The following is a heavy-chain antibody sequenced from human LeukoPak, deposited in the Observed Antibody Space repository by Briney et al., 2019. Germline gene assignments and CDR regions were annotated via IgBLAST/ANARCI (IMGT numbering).Heavy chain of an antibody. Sequence: GGSLRLSCAASGFTFSSYWMSWVRQAPGKGLEWVANIKQDGSEKYYVDSLKGRFTISRDNSKNILYLQMNSLRAEDTAVYYCAKEIGRLGVPLYDYWGRGTLVTASS. CDR2: IKQDGSEK. CDR3: AKEIGRLGVPLYDY. J-gene: IGHJ4*02. CDR1: GFTFSSYW. V-gene: IGHV3-7*03. D-gene: IGHD3/OR15-3a*01.